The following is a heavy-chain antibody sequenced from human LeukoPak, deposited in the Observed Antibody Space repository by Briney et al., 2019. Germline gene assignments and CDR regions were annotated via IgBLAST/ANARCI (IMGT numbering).Heavy chain of an antibody. V-gene: IGHV5-51*01. D-gene: IGHD1-26*01. CDR2: IYPGDSDT. CDR3: ARQGSDSGISGEFDY. Sequence: GESLKISCKGSGYRFTSYWIGWVRQMPGKGLEWMGIIYPGDSDTRYSPSFQGQVTISADKSISTAYLQWSSLKASDTAMYYCARQGSDSGISGEFDYWGQGTLVTVSS. J-gene: IGHJ4*02. CDR1: GYRFTSYW.